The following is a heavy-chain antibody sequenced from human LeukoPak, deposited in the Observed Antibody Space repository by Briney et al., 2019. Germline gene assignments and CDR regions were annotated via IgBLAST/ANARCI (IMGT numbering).Heavy chain of an antibody. CDR1: GFTFSGYI. CDR2: IGTSGNTI. V-gene: IGHV3-48*01. D-gene: IGHD6-19*01. CDR3: ARDQWLDY. J-gene: IGHJ4*02. Sequence: GGSLRLSCAASGFTFSGYIMNWVRQAPGKGLEWVSFIGTSGNTIYYADSVKGRFTVSRDNAKNSLYLQMNSLRAEDTAVYYCARDQWLDYWGQGALVTVSS.